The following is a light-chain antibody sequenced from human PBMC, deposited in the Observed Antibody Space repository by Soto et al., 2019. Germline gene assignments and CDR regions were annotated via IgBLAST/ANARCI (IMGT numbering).Light chain of an antibody. CDR2: GAS. V-gene: IGKV3-20*01. J-gene: IGKJ1*01. Sequence: ESVLAQSRGTLSLSPGDRAPLSCRASQSVTSSYLAWYQLKPGQAPRLLIYGASSRATGIPDRFSGSGSGTDFTLTISRLDPEDFAVYFCQQYGSSPRTFGQGTKVDI. CDR1: QSVTSSY. CDR3: QQYGSSPRT.